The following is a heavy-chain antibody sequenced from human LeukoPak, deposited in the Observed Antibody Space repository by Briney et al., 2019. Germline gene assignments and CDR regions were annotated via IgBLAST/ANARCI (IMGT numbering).Heavy chain of an antibody. CDR3: ARYNFDSSGYYRRWFDP. J-gene: IGHJ5*02. CDR1: VDSISSSTYY. V-gene: IGHV4-61*05. CDR2: IHYTGST. D-gene: IGHD3-22*01. Sequence: SETLSLTCTVSVDSISSSTYYWSWIRQPPGKGLEWIGYIHYTGSTNYNPSLKSRFTISEDTSKNQFALKLSSVTAADTAVYYCARYNFDSSGYYRRWFDPWGQGTLVTVSS.